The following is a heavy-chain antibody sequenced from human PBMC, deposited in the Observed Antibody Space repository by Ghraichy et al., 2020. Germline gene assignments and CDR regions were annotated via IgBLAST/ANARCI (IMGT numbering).Heavy chain of an antibody. Sequence: LSLTCTASGFTFSAYSMNWVRQAPGKGLEWVSYINITSNNVFYPDSVKGRFTISRDDAKNSLYLQMNSLRAEDTAIYYCVRDYRWSFDYWGQGALVTVSS. CDR1: GFTFSAYS. CDR3: VRDYRWSFDY. CDR2: INITSNNV. D-gene: IGHD2-8*02. J-gene: IGHJ4*02. V-gene: IGHV3-48*01.